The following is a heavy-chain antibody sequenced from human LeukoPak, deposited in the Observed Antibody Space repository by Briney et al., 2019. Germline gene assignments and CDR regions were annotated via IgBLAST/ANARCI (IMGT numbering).Heavy chain of an antibody. J-gene: IGHJ5*02. V-gene: IGHV4-39*07. CDR3: ARVYCSSTSCYWFDP. CDR2: VFYGGST. Sequence: PSETLSLTCAVSGGSISSGIYYWGWIRQPPGRGLEWIGSVFYGGSTNYNPSLKSRVTISVDTSKNQFSLKLSSVTAADTAVYYCARVYCSSTSCYWFDPWGQGTLVTVSS. CDR1: GGSISSGIYY. D-gene: IGHD2-2*01.